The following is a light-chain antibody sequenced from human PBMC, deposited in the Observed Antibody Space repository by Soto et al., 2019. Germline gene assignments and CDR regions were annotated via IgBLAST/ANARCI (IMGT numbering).Light chain of an antibody. CDR3: LHSYSSARYWV. Sequence: QAVVTQEASLTVSPGGTVTIACGSSTGAVTSGHYPYWFQQKPGQDPRTLIYDTSNTHSWTPARFSGSLLWGKAALTLAGAQPEDEGEYYCLHSYSSARYWVFGGGTELTVL. J-gene: IGLJ3*02. CDR2: DTS. CDR1: TGAVTSGHY. V-gene: IGLV7-46*01.